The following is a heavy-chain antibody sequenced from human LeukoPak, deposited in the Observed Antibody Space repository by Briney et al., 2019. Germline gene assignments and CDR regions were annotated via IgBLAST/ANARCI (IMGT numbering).Heavy chain of an antibody. CDR2: IVVGSGNT. J-gene: IGHJ3*02. D-gene: IGHD2-15*01. CDR1: GFTFTSSA. Sequence: GTSVKVSCKASGFTFTSSAMQWGRQARGQRLEWIGWIVVGSGNTNYAQKFQERVTITRDMSTSTAYMELSSLRSEDTAVYYCATGPPTVVAHDAFDIWGQGTMVTVSS. V-gene: IGHV1-58*02. CDR3: ATGPPTVVAHDAFDI.